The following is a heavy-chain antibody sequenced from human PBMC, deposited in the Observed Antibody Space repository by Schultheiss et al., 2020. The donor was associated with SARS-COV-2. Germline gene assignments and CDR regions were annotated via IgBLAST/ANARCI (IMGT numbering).Heavy chain of an antibody. Sequence: GGSLRLSCAASGFTFSSYAMSWVRQAPGKGLEWVSAISGSGGSTYYADSVKGRFTISRDNSKNTLYLQMNSLRAEDMAVYYCASTPRCSSTSCYPLGYWGQGTLVTVSS. CDR1: GFTFSSYA. CDR3: ASTPRCSSTSCYPLGY. D-gene: IGHD2-2*01. CDR2: ISGSGGST. V-gene: IGHV3-23*01. J-gene: IGHJ4*02.